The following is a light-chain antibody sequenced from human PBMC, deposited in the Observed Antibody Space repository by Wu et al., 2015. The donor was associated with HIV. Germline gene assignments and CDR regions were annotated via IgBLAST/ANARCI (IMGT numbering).Light chain of an antibody. Sequence: EIVLTQSPATLSFSPGESATLSCRANQSVSGTLAWYQQKPGQAPRLLIYDASNRATGIPDRFSGGGSVTDFTLTISSLEPEDSAVYYCQQHYKWPLTFGQGTRLE. V-gene: IGKV3-11*01. CDR3: QQHYKWPLT. CDR1: QSVSGT. CDR2: DAS. J-gene: IGKJ5*01.